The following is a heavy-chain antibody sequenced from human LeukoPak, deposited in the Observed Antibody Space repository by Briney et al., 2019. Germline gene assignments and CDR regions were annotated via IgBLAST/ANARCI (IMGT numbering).Heavy chain of an antibody. CDR3: AKGGSYGTIDYSDY. CDR2: IWYDGSDK. V-gene: IGHV3-33*06. CDR1: GFTFNRYG. Sequence: PGRSLRLSCAASGFTFNRYGMHWVRQAPGKGLEWVAVIWYDGSDKYYADSVKRRSTISRDNSKNTLYLQMNILRAEDTAVYYGAKGGSYGTIDYSDYWGQGTLVTVSS. D-gene: IGHD5-18*01. J-gene: IGHJ4*02.